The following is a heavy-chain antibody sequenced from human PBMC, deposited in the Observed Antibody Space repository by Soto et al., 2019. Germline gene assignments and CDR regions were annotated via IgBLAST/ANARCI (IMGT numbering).Heavy chain of an antibody. CDR1: GFTLSRYS. J-gene: IGHJ4*02. CDR3: ASGSYRSGWYPHDY. CDR2: ISSSSSYI. Sequence: GGSLRLSCAGSGFTLSRYSMNWGRQAPGKGLECVSSISSSSSYIYYADSVKGRFTISRDNAKNSLFLQMNSLRAEDTAVYYCASGSYRSGWYPHDYWGQGTQVTVSS. D-gene: IGHD6-19*01. V-gene: IGHV3-21*01.